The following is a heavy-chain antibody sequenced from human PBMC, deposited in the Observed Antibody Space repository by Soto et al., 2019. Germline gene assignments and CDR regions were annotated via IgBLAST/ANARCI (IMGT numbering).Heavy chain of an antibody. D-gene: IGHD1-1*01. Sequence: GGSLRLSCAVSGFICSSYDMSWVRQAPGKGLEWVSTILVGGSPHYEDSVKGRFTISRDTSKNTVYLQMNSLTAGDTAVYYCAKATATSGGAFEIYGQGAMVTVSS. CDR1: GFICSSYD. J-gene: IGHJ3*02. CDR3: AKATATSGGAFEI. V-gene: IGHV3-23*01. CDR2: ILVGGSP.